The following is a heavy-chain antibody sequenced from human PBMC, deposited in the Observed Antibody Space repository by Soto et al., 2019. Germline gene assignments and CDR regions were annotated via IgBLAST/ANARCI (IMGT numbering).Heavy chain of an antibody. CDR3: ASGRVVLRLYAISGWFDP. V-gene: IGHV1-8*01. Sequence: QVQLVQSGAEVKKPGASVKVSCKASGYTFTSYDINWVRQATGQGLEWMGWMNPNSGNTGYAQKFQGRVTMTRNTSIGTAYMELSRLRSEDTAVYYCASGRVVLRLYAISGWFDPWGQGTLVTVSS. D-gene: IGHD2-8*01. CDR1: GYTFTSYD. CDR2: MNPNSGNT. J-gene: IGHJ5*02.